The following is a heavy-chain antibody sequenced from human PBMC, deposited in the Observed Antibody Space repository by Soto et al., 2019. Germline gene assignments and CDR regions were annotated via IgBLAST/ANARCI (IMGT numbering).Heavy chain of an antibody. Sequence: SETLSLTCSVSGGSINRGGYFWSWLRQHPGKGLEWIGYIYYSGSTYYNPSLKSRASISLDTSENHFSMRLTSVVAADTAIYYCARDGPVGGDVSASYRAFDIWGQGIMVTVSS. CDR3: ARDGPVGGDVSASYRAFDI. CDR2: IYYSGST. D-gene: IGHD3-22*01. CDR1: GGSINRGGYF. J-gene: IGHJ3*02. V-gene: IGHV4-31*03.